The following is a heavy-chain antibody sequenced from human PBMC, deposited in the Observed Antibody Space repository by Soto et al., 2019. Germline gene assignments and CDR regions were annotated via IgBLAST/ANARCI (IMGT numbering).Heavy chain of an antibody. J-gene: IGHJ4*02. CDR1: GGSISSYY. CDR2: IYTSGST. D-gene: IGHD2-2*02. CDR3: AREIVVVPAAILRFGELYHVPAYYFDY. Sequence: SETLSLTCTVSGGSISSYYWSWIRQPAGKGLEWIGRIYTSGSTNYNPSLKSRVTMPVDTSKNQFSLKLSSVTAADTAVYYCAREIVVVPAAILRFGELYHVPAYYFDYWGQGTLVTVSS. V-gene: IGHV4-4*07.